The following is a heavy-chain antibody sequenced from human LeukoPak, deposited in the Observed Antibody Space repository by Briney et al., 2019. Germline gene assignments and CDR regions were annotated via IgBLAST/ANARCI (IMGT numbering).Heavy chain of an antibody. Sequence: PGGSLRLSCTVSGFTVSTNSMSWVRQAPGKGLEWVSFIYSDNTHYSDSVKGRFTISRDNSKNTLYLQMNSLRAEDTAVYYCARSRYDSSGYYYYFDYWGQGTLVTVSS. CDR1: GFTVSTNS. J-gene: IGHJ4*02. D-gene: IGHD3-22*01. CDR2: IYSDNT. V-gene: IGHV3-53*01. CDR3: ARSRYDSSGYYYYFDY.